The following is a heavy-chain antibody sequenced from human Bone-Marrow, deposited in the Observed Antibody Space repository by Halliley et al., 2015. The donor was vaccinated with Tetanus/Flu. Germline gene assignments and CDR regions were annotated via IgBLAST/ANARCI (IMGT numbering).Heavy chain of an antibody. CDR2: IKSIPDGGTT. D-gene: IGHD2-15*01. Sequence: SLRLSCAASGFTFTNLWMTWVRQAPGKGLEWVGRIKSIPDGGTTDYAAPVQGRFTISRDDSKNTLYLQMDSPKTEDTAVYYCTTGESEVVITAPTDSFDLWGQGTMVTVSS. V-gene: IGHV3-15*01. CDR3: TTGESEVVITAPTDSFDL. J-gene: IGHJ3*01. CDR1: GFTFTNLW.